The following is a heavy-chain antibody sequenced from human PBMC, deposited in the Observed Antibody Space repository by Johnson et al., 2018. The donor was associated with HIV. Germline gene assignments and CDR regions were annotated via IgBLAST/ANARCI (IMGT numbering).Heavy chain of an antibody. CDR2: ISSNGGST. J-gene: IGHJ3*02. CDR1: GFTFSSYA. Sequence: VQLVESGGGLVQPGGSLRLSCAASGFTFSSYAMHWVRQAPGKGLEYVSAISSNGGSTYYANSVKGRFTISIDNSKNTLYLQMGSLRAEDMAVYYCARGGASGAFDIWGQGTMVTVSS. V-gene: IGHV3-64*01. CDR3: ARGGASGAFDI. D-gene: IGHD1-26*01.